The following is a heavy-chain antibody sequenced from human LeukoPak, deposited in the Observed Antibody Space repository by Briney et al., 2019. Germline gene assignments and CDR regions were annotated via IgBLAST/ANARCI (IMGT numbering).Heavy chain of an antibody. D-gene: IGHD1-26*01. CDR1: GGSISSSSYY. CDR3: ARGNRATSGSYQYYFDY. CDR2: IYYSRST. V-gene: IGHV4-39*07. Sequence: SSETLSLTCTVSGGSISSSSYYWGWIRQPPVKGLEWIGSIYYSRSTYYNPSLKSRVTISVDTSKNQFSLKLSSVTAADTAVYYCARGNRATSGSYQYYFDYWGQGTLVTVSS. J-gene: IGHJ4*02.